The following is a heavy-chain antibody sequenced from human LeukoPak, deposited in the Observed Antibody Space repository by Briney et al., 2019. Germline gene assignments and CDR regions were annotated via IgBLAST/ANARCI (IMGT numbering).Heavy chain of an antibody. D-gene: IGHD3-22*01. V-gene: IGHV4-31*03. CDR2: IYYSGST. Sequence: SQTLSLTCTVSGGSISSGGYYWSWIRQHPGKGLEWIGYIYYSGSTYYNPSLKSRVTISVDTSKNQFSLKLSSVTAADTAVYYCARVPDYDPYYFDYWGQGTLVTVSS. CDR3: ARVPDYDPYYFDY. J-gene: IGHJ4*02. CDR1: GGSISSGGYY.